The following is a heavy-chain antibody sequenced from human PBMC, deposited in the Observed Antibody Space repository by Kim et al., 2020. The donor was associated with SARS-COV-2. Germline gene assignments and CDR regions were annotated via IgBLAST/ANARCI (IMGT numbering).Heavy chain of an antibody. Sequence: GGSLRLSCAASGFTVSSNYMSWVRQAPGKGLEWVSVIYSGGSTYYADSVKGRFTISRDNSKNTLYLQMNSLRAEDTAVYYCGRDQRITMVRGVIYYYYGMDVWGQGTTVTVSS. V-gene: IGHV3-66*01. CDR3: GRDQRITMVRGVIYYYYGMDV. D-gene: IGHD3-10*01. CDR1: GFTVSSNY. J-gene: IGHJ6*02. CDR2: IYSGGST.